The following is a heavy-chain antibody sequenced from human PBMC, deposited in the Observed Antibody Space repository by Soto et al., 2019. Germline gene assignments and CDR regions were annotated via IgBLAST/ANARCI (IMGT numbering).Heavy chain of an antibody. CDR1: GDSVSSNSAA. D-gene: IGHD3-22*01. V-gene: IGHV6-1*01. J-gene: IGHJ5*02. CDR2: TYYRSEWYN. CDR3: ARAYYDSSGYRLNWFDP. Sequence: SQTLSLTCAISGDSVSSNSAAWNWIRQSPSRGLEWLGRTYYRSEWYNDYTVSVKSRITINPDTSKNQFSLQLNSVTPEDTAVYYCARAYYDSSGYRLNWFDPWGQGTLVTVSS.